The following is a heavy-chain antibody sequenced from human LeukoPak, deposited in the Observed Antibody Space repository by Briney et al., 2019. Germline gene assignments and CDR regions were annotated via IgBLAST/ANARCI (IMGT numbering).Heavy chain of an antibody. J-gene: IGHJ4*02. D-gene: IGHD5-12*01. CDR3: ARELGRNPVDIVATVENY. Sequence: PSETLSLTCAVYGGSFSGYYWGWIRQPPGKGLEWIGSIYHSGSTYYNPSLRSRVTISVDTSKNQFSLKLSSVTAADTAVYYCARELGRNPVDIVATVENYWGQGTLVTVSS. V-gene: IGHV4-38-2*02. CDR1: GGSFSGYY. CDR2: IYHSGST.